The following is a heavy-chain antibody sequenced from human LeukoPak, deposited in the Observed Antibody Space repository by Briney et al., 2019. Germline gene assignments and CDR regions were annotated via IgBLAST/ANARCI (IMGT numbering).Heavy chain of an antibody. CDR3: ARVGGELSPHFDY. CDR1: GGSISSSNW. J-gene: IGHJ4*02. Sequence: PSGTLSLTCAVSGGSISSSNWWSWVRQPPGKGLEWIGEIYHSGSTNYNPSLKSRVTISVDKSKNQFSLKLSSVTAADTAVYYCARVGGELSPHFDYWGQGTLVTVSS. D-gene: IGHD3-16*02. CDR2: IYHSGST. V-gene: IGHV4-4*02.